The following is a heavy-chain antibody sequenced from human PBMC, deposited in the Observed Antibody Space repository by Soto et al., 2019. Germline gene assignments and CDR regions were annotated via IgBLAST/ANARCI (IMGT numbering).Heavy chain of an antibody. V-gene: IGHV1-69*01. CDR3: ARAGDSGYDWNLDY. CDR1: GGTLSSYA. CDR2: IIPILDTA. Sequence: QVQLVQSGAEVKKPGSSVKVSCKASGGTLSSYAISWVRQAPGQGLEWMGGIIPILDTANYAQKFQGRVTIAADESTNTAYMELSSLRSEDTAVYYCARAGDSGYDWNLDYWGQGTLVTVSS. D-gene: IGHD5-12*01. J-gene: IGHJ4*02.